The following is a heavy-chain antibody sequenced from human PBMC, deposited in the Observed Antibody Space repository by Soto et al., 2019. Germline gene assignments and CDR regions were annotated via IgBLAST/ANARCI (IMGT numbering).Heavy chain of an antibody. D-gene: IGHD3-3*01. CDR1: GYTFTSYA. J-gene: IGHJ6*02. CDR2: INAGNGNT. CDR3: ARDLSITIFGVVSYYYYGMDV. Sequence: GASVKVSCKASGYTFTSYAMHWVRQAPGQRLEWMGWINAGNGNTKYSQKFQGRVTITRDTSASTAYMELSSLRSEDTAVYYCARDLSITIFGVVSYYYYGMDVWGQGTTVTVSS. V-gene: IGHV1-3*01.